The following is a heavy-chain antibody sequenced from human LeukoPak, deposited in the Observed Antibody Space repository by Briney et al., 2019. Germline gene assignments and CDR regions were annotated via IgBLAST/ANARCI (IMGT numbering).Heavy chain of an antibody. D-gene: IGHD3-10*01. Sequence: SETLSLTCAVYGGSFSGYSWTWIRQPPGKGLEWIGEMSHSGYPNYNPSLKSRVAISVDTSKNQFSLNLTSVTAADTAVYSCARPRLLYGSGPILVWGQGNLVTVSS. V-gene: IGHV4-34*01. J-gene: IGHJ4*02. CDR3: ARPRLLYGSGPILV. CDR2: MSHSGYP. CDR1: GGSFSGYS.